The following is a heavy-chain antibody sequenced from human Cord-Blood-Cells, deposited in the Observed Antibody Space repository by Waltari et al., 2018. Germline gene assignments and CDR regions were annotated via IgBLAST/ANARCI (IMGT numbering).Heavy chain of an antibody. CDR3: ARLDSSSWYRWYFDL. CDR2: IYPGDSDT. Sequence: EVQLVQSGAEVKQPGESLKISCKGSGYRFTSYWIGWVRQMPGKGLEWMGIIYPGDSDTRYSPSFQGQVTISADKSISTAYLQWSSLKASDTAMYYCARLDSSSWYRWYFDLWGRGTLVTVSS. J-gene: IGHJ2*01. CDR1: GYRFTSYW. D-gene: IGHD6-13*01. V-gene: IGHV5-51*01.